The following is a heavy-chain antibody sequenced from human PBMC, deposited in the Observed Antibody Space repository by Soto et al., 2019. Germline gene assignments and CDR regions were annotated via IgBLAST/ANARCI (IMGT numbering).Heavy chain of an antibody. V-gene: IGHV3-30-3*01. CDR1: GFTFSSYA. Sequence: QVQLVESGGGVVQPGRSLRLSCAASGFTFSSYAMHWVRQAPGKGLEWVAVISYDGSNKYYADSVKGRFTISRDNSKNTLYLQMNSLRAEETAVYYCARPDNSGWYPPYYYYGMHVWGQGTTVTVSS. CDR3: ARPDNSGWYPPYYYYGMHV. D-gene: IGHD6-19*01. J-gene: IGHJ6*02. CDR2: ISYDGSNK.